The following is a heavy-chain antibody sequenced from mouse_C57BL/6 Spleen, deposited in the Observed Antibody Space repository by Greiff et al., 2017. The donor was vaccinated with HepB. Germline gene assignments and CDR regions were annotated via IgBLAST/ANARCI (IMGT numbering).Heavy chain of an antibody. CDR2: ISYDGSN. J-gene: IGHJ3*01. CDR1: GYSITSGYY. V-gene: IGHV3-6*01. D-gene: IGHD2-4*01. CDR3: ARDLDYDGEAWFAY. Sequence: EVQLQESGPGLVKPSQSLSLTCSVTGYSITSGYYWNWIRQFPGNKLEWMGYISYDGSNNYNPSLKNRISITRDTSKNQFFLKLNSVTTEDTATYYCARDLDYDGEAWFAYWGQGTLVTVSA.